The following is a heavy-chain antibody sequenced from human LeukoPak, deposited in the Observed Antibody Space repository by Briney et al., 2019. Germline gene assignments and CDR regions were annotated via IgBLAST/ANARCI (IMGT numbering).Heavy chain of an antibody. V-gene: IGHV4-59*01. J-gene: IGHJ4*02. CDR1: GVSISNYY. D-gene: IGHD6-6*01. CDR2: IYYSGST. Sequence: PSETLSLTCTVSGVSISNYYWSWIRQPPGKGLEWIGYIYYSGSTNYNPSLKSRVTISVDTSKNQFSLKLNSVTAADTAVYYCAKAYSSSLPLLYWGQGTLVTVSS. CDR3: AKAYSSSLPLLY.